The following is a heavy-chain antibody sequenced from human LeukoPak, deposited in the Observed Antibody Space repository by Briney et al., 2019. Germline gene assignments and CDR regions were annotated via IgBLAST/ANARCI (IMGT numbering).Heavy chain of an antibody. CDR1: GGSISSGDYY. CDR2: IYYSGST. J-gene: IGHJ6*02. Sequence: SETLSLTCTVSGGSISSGDYYWSWIRQPPGKSREWIGYIYYSGSTYYNPSFKSRVTISVDTSKNQFSLKLSSVTAADTAVYYCARVELWPYYGMDVWGQGTTVTVSS. V-gene: IGHV4-30-4*01. CDR3: ARVELWPYYGMDV. D-gene: IGHD5-18*01.